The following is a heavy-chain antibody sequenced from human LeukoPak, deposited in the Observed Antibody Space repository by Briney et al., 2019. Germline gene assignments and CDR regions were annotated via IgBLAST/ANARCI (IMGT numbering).Heavy chain of an antibody. J-gene: IGHJ4*02. V-gene: IGHV3-23*01. CDR1: GFTFSTYA. CDR3: AKDRSGSYPGDFDY. Sequence: PGGSLRLSCVASGFTFSTYAMTWVRQAPGKGLEWVSTISGSGGTTYYADSVKGRFTISRDSSKNTLSLQMNSLRAEDTAVYYCAKDRSGSYPGDFDYWGQGTLVTVSS. D-gene: IGHD1-26*01. CDR2: ISGSGGTT.